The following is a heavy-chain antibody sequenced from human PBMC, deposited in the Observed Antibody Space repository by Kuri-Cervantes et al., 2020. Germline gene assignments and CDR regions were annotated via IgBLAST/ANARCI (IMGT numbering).Heavy chain of an antibody. V-gene: IGHV1-46*01. CDR3: ARGPDSTYSGSYLGYYYYYYGMDV. CDR2: INTRRGST. D-gene: IGHD1-26*01. Sequence: ASVKVSCKASGYTFTSYYIHWVRQAPGQGLEWMGIINTRRGSTSYAPKFQGRVTMTRDTSTSTAYMELSSLRSEDTAVYYCARGPDSTYSGSYLGYYYYYYGMDVWGQGTTVTVSS. CDR1: GYTFTSYY. J-gene: IGHJ6*02.